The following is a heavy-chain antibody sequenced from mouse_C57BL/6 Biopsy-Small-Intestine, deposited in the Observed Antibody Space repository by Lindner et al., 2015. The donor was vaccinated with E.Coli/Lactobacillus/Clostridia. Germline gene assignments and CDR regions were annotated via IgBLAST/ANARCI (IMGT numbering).Heavy chain of an antibody. Sequence: VQLQESGPGLVAPSQSLSITCTVSGFSLTNYVISWVRQPPGKGLEWLGVIWTGGGTNYNSSLKSRLSISKDNSKSQVFLKMNRLQTDDTARYYCARKEGLNTMDYWGQGISVTVSS. CDR2: IWTGGGT. J-gene: IGHJ4*01. CDR3: ARKEGLNTMDY. V-gene: IGHV2-9-1*01. D-gene: IGHD1-3*01. CDR1: GFSLTNYV.